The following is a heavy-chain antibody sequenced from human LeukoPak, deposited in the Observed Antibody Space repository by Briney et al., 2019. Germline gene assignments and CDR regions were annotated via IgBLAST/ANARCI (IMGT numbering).Heavy chain of an antibody. J-gene: IGHJ3*02. D-gene: IGHD5-18*01. CDR1: RGSLSSYY. CDR2: IYYSGGT. CDR3: ARRRFSYGDNDAFDI. V-gene: IGHV4-59*08. Sequence: SETLSLTCTISRGSLSSYYWSWIRQSPGKGPEWIGDIYYSGGTNYNPSLESRVTISVDRSTNQFSLKVRSVTAADTAVYYCARRRFSYGDNDAFDIWGQGTMVTVSS.